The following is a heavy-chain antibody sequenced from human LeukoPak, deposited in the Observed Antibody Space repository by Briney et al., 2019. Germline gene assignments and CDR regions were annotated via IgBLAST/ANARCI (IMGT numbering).Heavy chain of an antibody. J-gene: IGHJ6*02. V-gene: IGHV1-69*13. D-gene: IGHD4-11*01. CDR3: ARDYSYGMDV. CDR1: GYTFTSYG. Sequence: SVKDSCKASGYTFTSYGISWVRQAPGQGLEWMGGIIPIFGTANYAQKFQGRVTITADESTSTAYMELSSLRSEDTAVYYCARDYSYGMDVWGQGTTVTVSS. CDR2: IIPIFGTA.